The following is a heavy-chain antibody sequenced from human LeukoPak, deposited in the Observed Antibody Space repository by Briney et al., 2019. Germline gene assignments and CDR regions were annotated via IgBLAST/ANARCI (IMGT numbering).Heavy chain of an antibody. J-gene: IGHJ2*01. CDR3: ARDDSSSWYTGGYFDL. CDR2: ISSSSSYI. V-gene: IGHV3-21*01. Sequence: GGSLRLSCAASGFTFSSYAMSWVRQAPGKGLEWVSSISSSSSYIYYADSVKGRFTISRDNAKNSLYLQMNSLRAEDTAVYYCARDDSSSWYTGGYFDLWGRGTLVTVSS. D-gene: IGHD6-13*01. CDR1: GFTFSSYA.